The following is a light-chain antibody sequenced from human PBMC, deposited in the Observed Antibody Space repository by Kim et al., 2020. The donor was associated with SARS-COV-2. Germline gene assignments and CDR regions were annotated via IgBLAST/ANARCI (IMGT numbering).Light chain of an antibody. CDR2: EVS. CDR1: SSDVGHCKY. CDR3: TSCTTSNTWV. J-gene: IGLJ3*02. Sequence: QSALTQPASVSGSPGQSITISCTGTSSDVGHCKYVSWYQQHPGKAPKLIICEVSERPSGVSNRFSGSKSDNTASLTISRLQAEDEADYYCTSCTTSNTWVFGGGTQLTVL. V-gene: IGLV2-14*01.